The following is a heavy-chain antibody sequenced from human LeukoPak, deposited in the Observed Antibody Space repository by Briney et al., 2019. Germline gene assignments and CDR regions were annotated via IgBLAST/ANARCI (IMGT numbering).Heavy chain of an antibody. CDR1: GGSISSYY. CDR3: ARSNLGNLIDY. Sequence: TSETLSLTCTVSGGSISSYYWSWIRQPPGKGLEWIAYISDIGSINYNPSLKSRVTISIDTSKSQFSLKLSSVTAADTAVYYRARSNLGNLIDYWGQGTLVTVSS. D-gene: IGHD1-1*01. V-gene: IGHV4-59*08. J-gene: IGHJ4*02. CDR2: ISDIGSI.